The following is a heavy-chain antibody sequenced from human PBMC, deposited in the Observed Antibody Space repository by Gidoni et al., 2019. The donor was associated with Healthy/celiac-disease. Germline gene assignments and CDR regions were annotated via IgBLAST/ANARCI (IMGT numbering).Heavy chain of an antibody. D-gene: IGHD5-18*01. V-gene: IGHV3-33*01. CDR2: IWYDGSNK. CDR3: AREDTAMATVFDY. CDR1: GFTFSSYG. J-gene: IGHJ4*02. Sequence: QVQLVESGGGVVQPGRSRRLSCAASGFTFSSYGMHWGRQAPGKGLGWVAVIWYDGSNKYYADSVKGRFTISRDNSKNTLYLQMNSLSAEDTAVYYCAREDTAMATVFDYWGQGTLVTVSS.